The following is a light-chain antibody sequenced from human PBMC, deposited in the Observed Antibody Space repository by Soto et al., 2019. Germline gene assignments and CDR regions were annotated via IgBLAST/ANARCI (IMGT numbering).Light chain of an antibody. CDR3: QHYKMYSPWT. Sequence: DIQMTQSPSTLSASVGDRVTLTCRASQGIRSGLGWYQQRPGKAPKLLIYDVSSLQSGVPSRFSGSGSGTEFTLTISSLQPDDFATYYCQHYKMYSPWTFGQGTKVDI. CDR2: DVS. CDR1: QGIRSG. V-gene: IGKV1-5*01. J-gene: IGKJ1*01.